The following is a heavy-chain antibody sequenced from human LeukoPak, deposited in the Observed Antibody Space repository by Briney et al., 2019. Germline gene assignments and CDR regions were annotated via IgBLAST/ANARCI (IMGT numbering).Heavy chain of an antibody. CDR3: ARGRYGSGPADY. D-gene: IGHD3-10*01. V-gene: IGHV1-2*06. CDR2: INPNSGGT. J-gene: IGHJ4*02. Sequence: ASVKVSCKASGYTFTGYYMHWVRRAPGQGLEWMGRINPNSGGTNYAQKFQGRVTMTRDTSISTAYMELSRLRSDDTAVYYCARGRYGSGPADYWGQGTLATVSS. CDR1: GYTFTGYY.